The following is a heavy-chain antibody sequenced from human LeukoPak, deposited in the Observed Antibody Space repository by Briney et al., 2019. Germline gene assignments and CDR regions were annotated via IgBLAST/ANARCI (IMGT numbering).Heavy chain of an antibody. CDR1: GFTFSSYA. CDR3: ARGLGYSYGYGIDY. J-gene: IGHJ4*02. D-gene: IGHD5-18*01. Sequence: GGSLRLSCAASGFTFSSYAMHWVRQAPGKGLEWVAIIWYDGSNKYHADSVKGRFTISRDNSKNTLYLQMNSLRAEDTALYYCARGLGYSYGYGIDYWGQGTLVTISP. V-gene: IGHV3-33*01. CDR2: IWYDGSNK.